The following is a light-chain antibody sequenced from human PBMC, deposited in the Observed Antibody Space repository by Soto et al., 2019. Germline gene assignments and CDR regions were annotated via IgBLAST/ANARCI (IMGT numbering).Light chain of an antibody. Sequence: ESVWTQSPGTLSLSPGERATLSCRATQSVTNNYFAWYQQKPGQSPRLLIYGVSSRATDIPDRFSGSGSGTDFTLTISRREPEDFVMYFCQQYSSLPHTFGQGTKLEVK. CDR1: QSVTNNY. V-gene: IGKV3-20*01. CDR2: GVS. CDR3: QQYSSLPHT. J-gene: IGKJ2*01.